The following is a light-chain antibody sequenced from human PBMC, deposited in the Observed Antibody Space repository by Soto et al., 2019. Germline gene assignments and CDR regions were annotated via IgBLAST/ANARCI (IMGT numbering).Light chain of an antibody. CDR2: GAS. CDR3: QQYGSSPLT. CDR1: QSVSSSY. Sequence: EIELTQSPGTLSLSPGERATRSCRASQSVSSSYLAWYQQKPGQAPRLLIDGASSRATGIPDRFSGSGSGTDFTLTISRLEPEDFAVYYCQQYGSSPLTFGGGTKADIK. J-gene: IGKJ4*01. V-gene: IGKV3-20*01.